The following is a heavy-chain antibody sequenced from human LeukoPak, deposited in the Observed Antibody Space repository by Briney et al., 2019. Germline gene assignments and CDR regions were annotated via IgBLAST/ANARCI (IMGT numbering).Heavy chain of an antibody. Sequence: PGGSLRLSCAASGFTFSNYWMHWVRQVPGKGLVWVSHINGDGRSTGYADSVKGRFTIFRDNAKNTLNLQMNSLRAEDTAVYYCARGGVPAAKDYWGQGTLVTVSS. CDR2: INGDGRST. CDR3: ARGGVPAAKDY. CDR1: GFTFSNYW. J-gene: IGHJ4*02. V-gene: IGHV3-74*01. D-gene: IGHD2-15*01.